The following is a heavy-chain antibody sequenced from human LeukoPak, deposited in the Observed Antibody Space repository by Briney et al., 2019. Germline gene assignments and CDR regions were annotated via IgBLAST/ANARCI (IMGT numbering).Heavy chain of an antibody. Sequence: SETLSLTCTVSGGSISSSSSYWGWIRQPPGKGLEWLGSMYYTGRTYYNPSLKSRVTISVDTSKSQFSLKLTSVTAADTAVYYCARHGGVFCTSTSCYTFDYWGQGTLVTVSS. CDR1: GGSISSSSSY. CDR3: ARHGGVFCTSTSCYTFDY. CDR2: MYYTGRT. J-gene: IGHJ4*02. D-gene: IGHD2-2*02. V-gene: IGHV4-39*01.